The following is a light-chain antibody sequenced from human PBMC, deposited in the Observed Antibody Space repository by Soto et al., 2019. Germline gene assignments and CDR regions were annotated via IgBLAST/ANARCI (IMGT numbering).Light chain of an antibody. V-gene: IGLV1-40*01. J-gene: IGLJ2*01. CDR3: QSYDSSLTGSVV. Sequence: QSVLTQSPSVSGAPGQKVTISCTGSSSNIGAGNDVHWYQHLPGTAPKLLMYGNINRPSGVPDRFSGSKSGTSASLAITGLQAEDEADYYCQSYDSSLTGSVVFGGGTKLTVL. CDR1: SSNIGAGND. CDR2: GNI.